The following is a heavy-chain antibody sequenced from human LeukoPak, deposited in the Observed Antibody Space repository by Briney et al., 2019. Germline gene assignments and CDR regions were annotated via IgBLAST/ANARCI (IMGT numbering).Heavy chain of an antibody. Sequence: PSETLSLTCTVSGGSISSYYWSWIRQPPGKGLEWIGYIYYSGSTNYNPSLKSRVTISVDTSKNQFSLKLSSVTAADTAVYYCARGDVGYCSSTSCYGREYYYMDVWAKGPRSPSP. CDR1: GGSISSYY. J-gene: IGHJ6*03. V-gene: IGHV4-59*01. CDR2: IYYSGST. CDR3: ARGDVGYCSSTSCYGREYYYMDV. D-gene: IGHD2-2*01.